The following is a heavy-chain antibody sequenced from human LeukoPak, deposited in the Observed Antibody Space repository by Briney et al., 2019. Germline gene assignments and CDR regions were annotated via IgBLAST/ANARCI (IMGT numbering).Heavy chain of an antibody. J-gene: IGHJ6*03. V-gene: IGHV3-30*18. Sequence: GGSLRLSCAASGFTFSSYGMHWVRQAPGKGLEWVAVISYDGSNKYYADSVKGRFTISRDNSKNTLYLQMNCLRAEDTAVYYCAKDAGYCSGGSCYKYYYYYMDVWGKGTTVTVSS. CDR2: ISYDGSNK. CDR1: GFTFSSYG. D-gene: IGHD2-15*01. CDR3: AKDAGYCSGGSCYKYYYYYMDV.